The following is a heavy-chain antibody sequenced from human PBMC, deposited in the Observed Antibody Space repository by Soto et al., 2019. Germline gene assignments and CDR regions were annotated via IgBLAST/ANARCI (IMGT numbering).Heavy chain of an antibody. J-gene: IGHJ4*02. CDR1: GHTLTELS. CDR3: AAGGTRWLHSPFDY. V-gene: IGHV1-24*01. D-gene: IGHD1-1*01. Sequence: QVQLVQSGAEVRKPGASVKVSCKVSGHTLTELSMHWVRQAPGKGLEWMGGFDPEDGETISAQKVQGRVTVTEDTSTDSTYLELSSLRSEDTAVYYCAAGGTRWLHSPFDYWGQGTLVTISS. CDR2: FDPEDGET.